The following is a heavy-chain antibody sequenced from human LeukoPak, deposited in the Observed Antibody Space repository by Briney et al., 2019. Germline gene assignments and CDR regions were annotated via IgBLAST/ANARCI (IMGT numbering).Heavy chain of an antibody. CDR1: SGSINSYY. D-gene: IGHD5-18*01. CDR3: ARLRYSNIGYSSPIDY. Sequence: SETLSLTCTVSSGSINSYYWNWIRRPPGKGLEWIGYINYSGNTNYNPSLKSRVTISVDTSKNQFSLMLRSVTAADTAVYYCARLRYSNIGYSSPIDYWGQGILVTVSS. J-gene: IGHJ4*02. CDR2: INYSGNT. V-gene: IGHV4-59*08.